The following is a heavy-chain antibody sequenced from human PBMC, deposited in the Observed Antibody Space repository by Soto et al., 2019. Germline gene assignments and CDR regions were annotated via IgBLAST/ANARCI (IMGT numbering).Heavy chain of an antibody. V-gene: IGHV3-21*01. J-gene: IGHJ6*03. CDR3: ASVAYCGGDCYSGDYYYYYMDV. CDR1: GFTFSSYS. D-gene: IGHD2-21*01. CDR2: ISSSSSYI. Sequence: GGSLRLSCAASGFTFSSYSMNWVRQAPGKGLEWVSSISSSSSYIYYADSVKGRFTISRDNAKNSLYLQMNSLRAEDTAVYYCASVAYCGGDCYSGDYYYYYMDVWGKGTTVTVSS.